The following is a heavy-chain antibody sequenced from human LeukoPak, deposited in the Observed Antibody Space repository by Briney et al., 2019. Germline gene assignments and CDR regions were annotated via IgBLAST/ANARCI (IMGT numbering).Heavy chain of an antibody. Sequence: EGSLRLSCAASGFTFSSYGMHWVRQAPGKGLEWVAFIRYDGSNKYYADSVKGRFTISRDNAKNSLYLQMNSLRAEDTAVYYCARLAYYFDYWGQGTLVTVSS. J-gene: IGHJ4*02. CDR3: ARLAYYFDY. V-gene: IGHV3-30*02. CDR1: GFTFSSYG. CDR2: IRYDGSNK.